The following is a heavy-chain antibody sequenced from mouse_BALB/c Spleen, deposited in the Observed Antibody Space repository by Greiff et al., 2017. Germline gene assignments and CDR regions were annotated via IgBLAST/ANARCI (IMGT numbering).Heavy chain of an antibody. CDR2: IYPGSGST. CDR3: TREGRNFGY. Sequence: LQQPGSELVRPGASVKLSCKASGYTFTSYWMHWVKQRHGQGLEWIGNIYPGSGSTNYDEKFKSKGTLTVDTSSSTAYMHLSSLTSEDSAVYYCTREGRNFGYWGQGTTLTVSS. V-gene: IGHV1S22*01. CDR1: GYTFTSYW. J-gene: IGHJ2*01.